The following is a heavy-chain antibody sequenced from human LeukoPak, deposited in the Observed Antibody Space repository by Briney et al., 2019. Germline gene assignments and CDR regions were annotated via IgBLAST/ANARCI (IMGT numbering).Heavy chain of an antibody. Sequence: GGSLRLSCAASGFTFSSYWMHWVRQAPGKGLEWVSVIYSGGSTYYADSVKGRFTISRDNSKNTLYLQMNSLRAEDTAVYYCARDQTVPPGDAFDIWGQGTMVTVSS. D-gene: IGHD4-17*01. J-gene: IGHJ3*02. CDR3: ARDQTVPPGDAFDI. CDR2: IYSGGST. V-gene: IGHV3-53*01. CDR1: GFTFSSYW.